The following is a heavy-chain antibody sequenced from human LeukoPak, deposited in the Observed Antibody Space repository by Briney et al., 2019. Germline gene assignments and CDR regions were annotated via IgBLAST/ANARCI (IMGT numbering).Heavy chain of an antibody. CDR2: IIPIFGIA. CDR1: GGTFSSYA. D-gene: IGHD4-23*01. J-gene: IGHJ4*02. CDR3: ARHGGNQSLDY. V-gene: IGHV1-69*04. Sequence: SVKVSCKASGGTFSSYAISWVRQAPGQGLEWMGRIIPIFGIANYARKFQGRVTITADKSTSTAYMELSSLRSEDTAVYYCARHGGNQSLDYWGQGTLVTVSS.